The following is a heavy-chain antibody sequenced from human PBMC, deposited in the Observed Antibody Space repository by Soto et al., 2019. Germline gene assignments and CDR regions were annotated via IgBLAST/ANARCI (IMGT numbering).Heavy chain of an antibody. V-gene: IGHV4-59*01. Sequence: SETLSLTCTVSGGSISSYYWSWIRQPPGKGLEWIGYIYYSGSTNYNPSLKSRVTISVDTSKNHFSLKLSSVTAADTAVYYCARFYSGYDQRFDYWGQGTLVTVSS. CDR2: IYYSGST. CDR3: ARFYSGYDQRFDY. J-gene: IGHJ4*02. D-gene: IGHD5-12*01. CDR1: GGSISSYY.